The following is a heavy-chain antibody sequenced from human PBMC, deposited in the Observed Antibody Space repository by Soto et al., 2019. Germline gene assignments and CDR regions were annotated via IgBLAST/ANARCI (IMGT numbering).Heavy chain of an antibody. J-gene: IGHJ4*02. CDR3: ATHPPYGPLDH. CDR2: IYYSENT. D-gene: IGHD4-17*01. Sequence: QLQLQESGPGLVKPSETLSLTCTVSGGSMSSSSNHWGWIRQPPGKGLEWIGNIYYSENTYYNPSLKSRVTISVDTSKNQFSLRLTSVTAADTAVYYCATHPPYGPLDHWGQGTLVTVSS. CDR1: GGSMSSSSNH. V-gene: IGHV4-39*01.